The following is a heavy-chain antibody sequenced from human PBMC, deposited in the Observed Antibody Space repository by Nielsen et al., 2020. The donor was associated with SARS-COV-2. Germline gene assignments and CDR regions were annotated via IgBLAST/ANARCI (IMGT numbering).Heavy chain of an antibody. CDR2: INPSSGRT. Sequence: ASVKVSCKESGYTFTTYYMHWLRQALGQGLEWMGIINPSSGRTTYAEKFQGRVTMTRDTSTSTVYMELTSLRSEEPAVYYCAIERGPYEYGLDVWGQGTTVTVSS. V-gene: IGHV1-46*01. CDR3: AIERGPYEYGLDV. D-gene: IGHD3-22*01. CDR1: GYTFTTYY. J-gene: IGHJ6*02.